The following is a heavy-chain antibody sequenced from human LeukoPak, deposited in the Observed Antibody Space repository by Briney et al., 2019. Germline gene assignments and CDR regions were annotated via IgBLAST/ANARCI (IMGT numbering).Heavy chain of an antibody. CDR3: ARGRNSGWYYDS. CDR2: ISRSSSAV. J-gene: IGHJ5*02. V-gene: IGHV3-48*01. D-gene: IGHD6-19*01. CDR1: GFTFSDYN. Sequence: GGSLRLSCAASGFTFSDYNMNWVRQAPGKGLEWVSYISRSSSAVYFADSVKGRLTISRDNGKNSLFLQMNSLRAEDTAVYYCARGRNSGWYYDSWGQGTLVTVSS.